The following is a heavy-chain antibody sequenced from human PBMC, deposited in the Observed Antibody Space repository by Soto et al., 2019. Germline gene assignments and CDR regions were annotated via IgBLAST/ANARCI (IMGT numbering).Heavy chain of an antibody. J-gene: IGHJ4*01. CDR2: IGTDGNT. Sequence: EVQLLESGGDLVQPGGSLRLSCAASGFTFNSYAMNWVRQAPGKGLAWVSAIGTDGNTYYANSVKGRFTISRDNSRTTLYLQMNSLRVEDTALYYCVRKYPGTRPFDYWDQGTLVTVSS. V-gene: IGHV3-23*01. CDR1: GFTFNSYA. CDR3: VRKYPGTRPFDY. D-gene: IGHD2-2*01.